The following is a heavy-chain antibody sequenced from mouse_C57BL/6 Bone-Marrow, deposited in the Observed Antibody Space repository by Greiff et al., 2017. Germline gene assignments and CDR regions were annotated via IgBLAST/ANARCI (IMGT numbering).Heavy chain of an antibody. D-gene: IGHD2-2*01. Sequence: VQLQQSGPVLVKPGASVKMSCKASGYTFTDYYMNWVKQSHGKSLEWIGVINPYNGGTSYNQKFKGKATLTVDKSSSTAYMEHNSLTSEDSAVYYCASHGYDEGYYFDYWGQGTTLTVSS. V-gene: IGHV1-19*01. CDR1: GYTFTDYY. J-gene: IGHJ2*01. CDR3: ASHGYDEGYYFDY. CDR2: INPYNGGT.